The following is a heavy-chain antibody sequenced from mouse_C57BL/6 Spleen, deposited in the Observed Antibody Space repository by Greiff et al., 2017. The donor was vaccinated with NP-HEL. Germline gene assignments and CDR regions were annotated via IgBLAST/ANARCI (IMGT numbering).Heavy chain of an antibody. CDR1: GFTFSDYG. V-gene: IGHV5-17*01. D-gene: IGHD1-1*01. CDR2: ISSGSSTI. Sequence: EVKLVESGGGLVKPGGSLKLSCAASGFTFSDYGMHWVRQAPEKGLEWVAYISSGSSTIYYADTVKGRFTISRDNAKNTLFLQMTSLRSEDTAMYYCARTAPYYGSSYDAMDYWGQGTSVTVSS. CDR3: ARTAPYYGSSYDAMDY. J-gene: IGHJ4*01.